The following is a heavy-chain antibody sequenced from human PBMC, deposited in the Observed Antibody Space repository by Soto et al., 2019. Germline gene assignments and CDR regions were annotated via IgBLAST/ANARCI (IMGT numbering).Heavy chain of an antibody. V-gene: IGHV1-46*01. D-gene: IGHD2-2*02. CDR1: GYTFTRYN. J-gene: IGHJ6*02. CDR3: ARVGDVVVPAAITAYSYGSGFLSYYYGMDV. Sequence: AASVKVSCKASGYTFTRYNVHWVRQAPGQGLEWMAIINPSGGTTYYAQKFQGRVTITADKSTSTAYMELSSLRSEDTAVYYCARVGDVVVPAAITAYSYGSGFLSYYYGMDVWGQGTTVTVSS. CDR2: INPSGGTT.